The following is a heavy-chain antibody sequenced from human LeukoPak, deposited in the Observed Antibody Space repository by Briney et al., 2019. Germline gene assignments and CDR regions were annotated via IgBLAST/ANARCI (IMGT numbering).Heavy chain of an antibody. D-gene: IGHD1-26*01. CDR1: GGSFSGYY. J-gene: IGHJ4*02. CDR2: INYSGST. CDR3: ARAYSGGHHAPLDY. Sequence: SETLSLTCAVYGGSFSGYYWTWIRQAPGKGLEWIGEINYSGSTDYNPSLTSRVTISLDTSKNQFSLKMNSVTAADTAVYSCARAYSGGHHAPLDYWGQGTLVTVSS. V-gene: IGHV4-34*01.